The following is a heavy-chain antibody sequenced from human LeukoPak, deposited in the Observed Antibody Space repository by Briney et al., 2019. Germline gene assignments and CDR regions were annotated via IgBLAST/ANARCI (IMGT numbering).Heavy chain of an antibody. D-gene: IGHD2-21*01. CDR2: IYYSGST. V-gene: IGHV4-30-4*08. Sequence: PSETLSLTCTVSGGSISSDDYYWSWIRQHPGKGLEWIGYIYYSGSTYYNPSLKSRVTISVDTSKNQFSLKLSSVTAADTAVYYCARNVAMNWFDPWGQGTLVTVSS. CDR1: GGSISSDDYY. J-gene: IGHJ5*02. CDR3: ARNVAMNWFDP.